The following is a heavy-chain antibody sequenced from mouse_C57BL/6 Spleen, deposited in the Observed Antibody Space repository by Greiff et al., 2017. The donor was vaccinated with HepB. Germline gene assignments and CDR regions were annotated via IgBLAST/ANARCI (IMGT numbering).Heavy chain of an antibody. D-gene: IGHD1-1*01. J-gene: IGHJ2*01. CDR2: IYPGDGDT. Sequence: VKLQESGPELVKPGASVKISCKASGYAFSSSWMNWVKQRPGKGLEWIGPIYPGDGDTNYNGKFKGKATLTADKSSSTAYMQLSSLTSEDSEVYFCAREFTTVVADFDYWGQGTTLTVSS. CDR3: AREFTTVVADFDY. CDR1: GYAFSSSW. V-gene: IGHV1-82*01.